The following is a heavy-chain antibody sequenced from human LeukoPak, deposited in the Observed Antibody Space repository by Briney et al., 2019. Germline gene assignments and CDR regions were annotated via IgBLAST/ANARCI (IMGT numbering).Heavy chain of an antibody. V-gene: IGHV1-69-2*01. CDR2: VRPGDGDP. CDR3: AVQMSLV. Sequence: ASVKVSCKASGYTFSDYTIYWVQQAPGQGLEWMGHVRPGDGDPVYAEKFQGRVTLTTDTSRDTVYMELSSLTSEDSALYFCAVQMSLVWGQGSLATVSS. CDR1: GYTFSDYT. J-gene: IGHJ4*02.